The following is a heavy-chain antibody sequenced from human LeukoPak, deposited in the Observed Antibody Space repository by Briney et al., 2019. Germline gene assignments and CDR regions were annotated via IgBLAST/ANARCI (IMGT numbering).Heavy chain of an antibody. CDR2: ISYDGSNK. Sequence: GGSLRLSCAASGFTFSSYGMHWVRQAPGKGLEWVAVISYDGSNKYYADSVKGRFTISRDNSKNTLYLQMNSLRAEDTAVYYCARGVLWFGESRAAYCFYMDVWGRGTTVTVSS. V-gene: IGHV3-30*03. J-gene: IGHJ6*03. D-gene: IGHD3-10*01. CDR3: ARGVLWFGESRAAYCFYMDV. CDR1: GFTFSSYG.